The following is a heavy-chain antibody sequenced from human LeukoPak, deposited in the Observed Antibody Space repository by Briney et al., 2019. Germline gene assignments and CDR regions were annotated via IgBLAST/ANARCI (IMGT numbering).Heavy chain of an antibody. Sequence: ASVKLSCKASGYTFTGYYMHWVRQAPGQGLEWMGWINPNSGGTNYAQKFQGRVTMTRDTSISTAYMELSRLRSDDTAVYYCAREDPTCSSTSCYTRWFDPWGQGTLVTISS. V-gene: IGHV1-2*02. CDR1: GYTFTGYY. D-gene: IGHD2-2*02. CDR2: INPNSGGT. J-gene: IGHJ5*02. CDR3: AREDPTCSSTSCYTRWFDP.